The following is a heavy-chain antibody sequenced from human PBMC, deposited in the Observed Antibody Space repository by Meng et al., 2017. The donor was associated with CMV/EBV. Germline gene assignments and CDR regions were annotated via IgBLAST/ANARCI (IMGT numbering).Heavy chain of an antibody. CDR2: ISSSSSYI. Sequence: GESLKISCAASGFTFSSYSMNWVRQAPGKGLEWVSSISSSSSYIYYADSVKGRFTISRDKAKNSLYLQMNSLRAEDTAVYYCQLVRQAMDYWGQGTLVTVSS. J-gene: IGHJ4*02. CDR3: QLVRQAMDY. D-gene: IGHD6-13*01. CDR1: GFTFSSYS. V-gene: IGHV3-21*01.